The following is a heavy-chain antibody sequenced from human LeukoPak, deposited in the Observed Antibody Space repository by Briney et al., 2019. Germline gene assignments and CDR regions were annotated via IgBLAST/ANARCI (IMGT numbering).Heavy chain of an antibody. D-gene: IGHD6-19*01. J-gene: IGHJ4*02. CDR2: TNHSGST. CDR3: ARLGIAVAVNN. CDR1: GYSISSGYY. Sequence: SETLSLTCTVSGYSISSGYYWGWIRQPPGKGLEWIGETNHSGSTNYNPSLKSRVTISVDTSKNQFSLKLSSVTAADTAVYYCARLGIAVAVNNWGQGTLVTVSS. V-gene: IGHV4-38-2*02.